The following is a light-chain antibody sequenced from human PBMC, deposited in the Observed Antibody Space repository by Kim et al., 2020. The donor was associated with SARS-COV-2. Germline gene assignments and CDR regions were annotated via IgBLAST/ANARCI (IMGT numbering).Light chain of an antibody. J-gene: IGKJ1*01. Sequence: ASVGDRVTITCRASQTITSYLNWYQQKPEKAPKLLIYGAASLKSGVPSRFSGSGSGTDFTLSISSLQPEDFATYYSQQNFSTPWTFGQGTKVEIK. CDR2: GAA. V-gene: IGKV1-39*01. CDR3: QQNFSTPWT. CDR1: QTITSY.